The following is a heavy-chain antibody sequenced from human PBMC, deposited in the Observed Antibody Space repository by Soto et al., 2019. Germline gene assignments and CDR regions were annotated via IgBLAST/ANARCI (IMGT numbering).Heavy chain of an antibody. CDR2: IYNGGRT. J-gene: IGHJ5*02. CDR1: GGSISDHY. V-gene: IGHV4-4*08. CDR3: ARERPDGARLDP. D-gene: IGHD6-6*01. Sequence: SETLSLTCTVSGGSISDHYYMWIRQSPGKRLEYIGYIYNGGRTDYNPSLKSRVIISVDTSKNQFSLKLSSVTAADTAVYYCARERPDGARLDPWGQGTLVTVSS.